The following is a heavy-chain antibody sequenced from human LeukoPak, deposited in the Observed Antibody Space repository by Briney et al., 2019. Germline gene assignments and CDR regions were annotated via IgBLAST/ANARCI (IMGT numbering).Heavy chain of an antibody. Sequence: SETLSLTCTVSGGSISSSSYYWGCIRQPPGKGLECIGSIYYSGSTYYNPSLKSRVTISVDTSKNQFSLKLSSVTAADTAVCYCARDPAFGVAGNPFDYWGQGTLVTVSS. D-gene: IGHD6-19*01. CDR2: IYYSGST. CDR1: GGSISSSSYY. J-gene: IGHJ4*02. V-gene: IGHV4-39*07. CDR3: ARDPAFGVAGNPFDY.